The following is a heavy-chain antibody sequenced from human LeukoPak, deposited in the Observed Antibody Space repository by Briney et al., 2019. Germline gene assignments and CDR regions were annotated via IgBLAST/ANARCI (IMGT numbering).Heavy chain of an antibody. CDR3: AKDRELGYCSSISCYSDY. CDR1: GFTFSSYA. D-gene: IGHD2-2*01. Sequence: GGSLRLSCAASGFTFSSYAMSWVRQAPGKGLEWVSAISDSGGSTYYADSVKGRFTISRDNSKNTLYLQMNTLRAEDTAVYYCAKDRELGYCSSISCYSDYWGQGTLVAVSS. CDR2: ISDSGGST. V-gene: IGHV3-23*01. J-gene: IGHJ4*02.